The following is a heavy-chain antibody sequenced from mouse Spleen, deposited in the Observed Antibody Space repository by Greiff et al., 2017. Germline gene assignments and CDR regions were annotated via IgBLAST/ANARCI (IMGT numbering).Heavy chain of an antibody. V-gene: IGHV1-42*01. CDR2: INPSTGGT. Sequence: EVQLQQSGPELVKPGASVKISCKASGYSFTGYYMNWVKQSPEKSLEWIGEINPSTGGTTYNQKFKAKATLTVDKSSSTAYMQLKSLTSEDSAVYYCGPNWDEGFAYWGQGTLVTVSA. J-gene: IGHJ3*01. CDR3: GPNWDEGFAY. CDR1: GYSFTGYY. D-gene: IGHD4-1*02.